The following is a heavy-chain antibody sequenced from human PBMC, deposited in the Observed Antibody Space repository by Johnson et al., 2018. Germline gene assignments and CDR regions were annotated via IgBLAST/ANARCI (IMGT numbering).Heavy chain of an antibody. V-gene: IGHV3-13*01. CDR1: EFTVSNFD. CDR2: FGTAGNT. J-gene: IGHJ6*02. Sequence: VQLVQSGGGLVQPGGSLRLSCVASEFTVSNFDMHWVRQAPGKGLEWVSGFGTAGNTFYSASVKGRFTISRENAKKPLYLQMNSLTAGDTAVYYCARAYYYYYYGLDVWGQGTAVIVSS. CDR3: ARAYYYYYYGLDV.